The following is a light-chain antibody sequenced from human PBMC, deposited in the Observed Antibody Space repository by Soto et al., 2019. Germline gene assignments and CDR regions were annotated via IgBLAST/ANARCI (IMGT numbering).Light chain of an antibody. J-gene: IGKJ4*01. CDR2: KAS. CDR3: LQYNIYPLS. Sequence: DIQMTQSPSTLSASVGDRVTITCRASQSINRWLAWYQQRPGKAPKILIHKASSLEAGAPSRFSGSDSGTEFTLTISSVQPDDFATYFCLQYNIYPLSFGGGTKVEIK. V-gene: IGKV1-5*03. CDR1: QSINRW.